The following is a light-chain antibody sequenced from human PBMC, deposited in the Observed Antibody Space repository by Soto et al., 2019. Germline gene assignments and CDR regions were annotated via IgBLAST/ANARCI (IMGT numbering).Light chain of an antibody. CDR3: VQGTHWPWT. V-gene: IGKV2-30*01. J-gene: IGKJ1*01. CDR1: QGLVYSDGNTF. Sequence: DVVMTQSPLSLSVTLGQPASISCRSSQGLVYSDGNTFLNWFHQRPGQSPRRLIYQVSNRDSGVPARVSGSGSGTDYTLKISRVEAEDVGIYYCVQGTHWPWTFGQGTKVEIK. CDR2: QVS.